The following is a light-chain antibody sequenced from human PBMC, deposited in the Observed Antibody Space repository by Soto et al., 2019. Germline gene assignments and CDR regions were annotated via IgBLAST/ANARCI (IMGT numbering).Light chain of an antibody. CDR1: ESLLHSNGYNY. Sequence: MTQSPHSLPVTPGEPSSISCRSSESLLHSNGYNYLAWYQQKPGKAPKLLIYAASTLESGVPSRISGSGSGTDFTLTINSLQPEDFATYYCHQSHRARTFGQGTKVDI. J-gene: IGKJ1*01. CDR2: AAS. V-gene: IGKV1-39*01. CDR3: HQSHRART.